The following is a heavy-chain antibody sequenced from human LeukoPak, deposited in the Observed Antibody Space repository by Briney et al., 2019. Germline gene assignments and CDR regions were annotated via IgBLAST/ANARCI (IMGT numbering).Heavy chain of an antibody. CDR1: GFSFSTYW. V-gene: IGHV3-7*05. D-gene: IGHD5-12*01. J-gene: IGHJ3*01. CDR3: ARDRGYTTFDF. Sequence: PGGSLRLSCEASGFSFSTYWMQWVRQAPGKGLEWVASINQDGTDNDYGDSVKGRFTISRDNTKNSLYLQMSSLRAEDTAVYYCARDRGYTTFDFWGQGTMVTVSS. CDR2: INQDGTDN.